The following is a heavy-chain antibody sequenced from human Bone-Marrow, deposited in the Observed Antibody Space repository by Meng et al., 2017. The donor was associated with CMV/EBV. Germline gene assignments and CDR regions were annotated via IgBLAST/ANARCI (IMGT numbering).Heavy chain of an antibody. CDR1: GFTFSNAW. CDR3: TTEEIVVVPAAISFAY. D-gene: IGHD2-2*01. Sequence: GGSLRLSCAASGFTFSNAWMSWVRQAPGKGLEWVGRIKSKTDGGTTDYAAPVKGRFTISRDDSKNTLYLQMNSLKTEDTAVYYCTTEEIVVVPAAISFAYWGQGHLVHVAS. J-gene: IGHJ4*02. V-gene: IGHV3-15*01. CDR2: IKSKTDGGTT.